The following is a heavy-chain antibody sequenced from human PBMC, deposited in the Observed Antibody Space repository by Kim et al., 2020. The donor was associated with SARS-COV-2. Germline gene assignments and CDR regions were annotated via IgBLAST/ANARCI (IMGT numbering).Heavy chain of an antibody. V-gene: IGHV3-33*06. D-gene: IGHD3-16*02. J-gene: IGHJ6*02. CDR2: IWYDGSNK. Sequence: GGSLRLSCAASGFTFSSYGMHWVRQAPGKGLEWVAVIWYDGSNKYYADSVKGRFTISRDNSKNTLYLQMNSLRAEDTAVYYCAKDLGTGYDYVWGSYRYTSYYYYGMDVWGQGTTVTVSS. CDR3: AKDLGTGYDYVWGSYRYTSYYYYGMDV. CDR1: GFTFSSYG.